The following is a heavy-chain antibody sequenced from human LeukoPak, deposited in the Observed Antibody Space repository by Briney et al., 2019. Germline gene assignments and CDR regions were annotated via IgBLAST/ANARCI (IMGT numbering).Heavy chain of an antibody. CDR1: GFTFSRYW. V-gene: IGHV3-7*01. J-gene: IGHJ4*02. D-gene: IGHD2-2*01. CDR3: ARRRCTSTSCFADY. Sequence: PGGSLRLSCAASGFTFSRYWMSWVRQAPGKGLEWVANIKQDGIERYYVDSVKGRFTISRDNAKNSLYLQMNSLRAEDTAVYYCARRRCTSTSCFADYWGQGTLVTVSS. CDR2: IKQDGIER.